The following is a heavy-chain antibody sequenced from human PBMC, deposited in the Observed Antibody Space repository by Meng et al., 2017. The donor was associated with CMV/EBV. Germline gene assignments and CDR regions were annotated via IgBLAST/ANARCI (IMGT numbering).Heavy chain of an antibody. CDR2: ISHSGST. CDR1: GGSFSGYY. D-gene: IGHD3-10*01. Sequence: GSLRLSCAVYGGSFSGYYWSWIRQPPGKGLEWIGEISHSGSTNYNPSLKSRVTISVDTSKNQFSLKLSSVTAADTAVYYCARGRGSNDYWGQGTLVTVSS. CDR3: ARGRGSNDY. V-gene: IGHV4-34*01. J-gene: IGHJ4*02.